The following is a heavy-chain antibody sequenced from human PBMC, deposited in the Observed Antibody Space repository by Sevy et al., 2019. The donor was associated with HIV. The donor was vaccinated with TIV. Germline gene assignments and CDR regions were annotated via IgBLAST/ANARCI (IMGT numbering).Heavy chain of an antibody. Sequence: GGSLRLSRAASGFTFSKYSVSWVRQPPGKGLEWVSTLSFGCGEINHADSVKGRFTISRDNSKNSLYLQMNNLRAEDTAVYYCAREGCTKPHDYWGQGTLVTVSS. J-gene: IGHJ4*02. V-gene: IGHV3-23*01. CDR3: AREGCTKPHDY. CDR2: LSFGCGEI. D-gene: IGHD2-8*01. CDR1: GFTFSKYS.